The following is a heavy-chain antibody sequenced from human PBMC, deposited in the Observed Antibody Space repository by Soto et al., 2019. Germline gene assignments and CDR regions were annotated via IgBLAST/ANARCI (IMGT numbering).Heavy chain of an antibody. CDR3: VKDLGRPVGSLKNDAFDL. V-gene: IGHV3-33*06. J-gene: IGHJ3*01. Sequence: QIQLVESGGGVVQPGRSLRLSCVASGLNFRSYGMHWVRQAPGKGLEWVSVIWYDGTNKYYADSVTGRFTISRDTSKNTRYLQMDSLRVEDTAVYYCVKDLGRPVGSLKNDAFDLWGQGTTVTVSS. CDR2: IWYDGTNK. D-gene: IGHD1-26*01. CDR1: GLNFRSYG.